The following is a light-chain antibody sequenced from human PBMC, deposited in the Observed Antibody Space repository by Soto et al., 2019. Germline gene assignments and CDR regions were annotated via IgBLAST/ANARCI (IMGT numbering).Light chain of an antibody. V-gene: IGLV2-14*03. CDR1: SSDVGGYNW. J-gene: IGLJ3*02. Sequence: QSVLIQPASVSGSPGQSITISCTGTSSDVGGYNWVAWYQQHPGKAPKLMICDVSNRPSGVSNRFSGSKSGNTASLTISGLQAEDEADYYCSSYTSSNSVVFGGGTKVTVL. CDR2: DVS. CDR3: SSYTSSNSVV.